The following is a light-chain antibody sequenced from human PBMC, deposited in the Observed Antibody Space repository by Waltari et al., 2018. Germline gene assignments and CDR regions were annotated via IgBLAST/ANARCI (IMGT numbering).Light chain of an antibody. V-gene: IGKV1-39*01. CDR1: QSISSY. J-gene: IGKJ1*01. Sequence: DIQMTQSPSSLSASIGDRVTITRRASQSISSYLNWYQQKPGKAPKLLIYAASSLQSGVPSRFSGTGSGTDFTLTISSLQPEDFATYYCQQSSRTPRTFGQGTKVEIK. CDR2: AAS. CDR3: QQSSRTPRT.